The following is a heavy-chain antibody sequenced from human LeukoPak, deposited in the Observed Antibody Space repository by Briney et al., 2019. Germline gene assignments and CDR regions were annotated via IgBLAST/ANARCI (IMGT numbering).Heavy chain of an antibody. Sequence: PGGSLRLYCTASGFTFGDYAMSWVRQAPGKGLEWVSGISWNSGSIGYADSVEGRFTISRDNAKNSLYLQMNSLRAEDMALYYCAGSFPYSSSSEGAFDIWGQGTMVTVSS. D-gene: IGHD6-6*01. CDR2: ISWNSGSI. J-gene: IGHJ3*02. V-gene: IGHV3-9*03. CDR1: GFTFGDYA. CDR3: AGSFPYSSSSEGAFDI.